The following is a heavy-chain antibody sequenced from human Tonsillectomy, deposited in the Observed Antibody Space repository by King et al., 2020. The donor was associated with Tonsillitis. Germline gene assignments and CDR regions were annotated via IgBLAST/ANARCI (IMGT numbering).Heavy chain of an antibody. V-gene: IGHV5-51*01. J-gene: IGHJ4*02. D-gene: IGHD6-13*01. CDR2: IYPGDSDT. CDR3: ARRGSSWYPRFDY. CDR1: GYSFSSYW. Sequence: VQLVGSGAEVKKPGESLKISCKGSGYSFSSYWIGWVRQMPGKGLEWMGIIYPGDSDTRYSPSFQGQVTISADKSISTAYLQWSSLKASDPAMYYCARRGSSWYPRFDYWGQGTLVTVSS.